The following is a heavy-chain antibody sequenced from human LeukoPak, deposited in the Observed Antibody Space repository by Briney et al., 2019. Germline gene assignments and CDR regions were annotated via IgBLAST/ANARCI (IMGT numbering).Heavy chain of an antibody. CDR2: ITSSSSYI. CDR3: ARSLWFGVAAGMDV. Sequence: GGSLRLSCAASGFTFSTYSMNWVRQAPGKGLEWVSSITSSSSYIYYADSVKGRFTISRDNAKNSLYLQMNSLRAEDTAVYYCARSLWFGVAAGMDVWGQGTTVTVSS. D-gene: IGHD3-10*01. J-gene: IGHJ6*02. V-gene: IGHV3-21*01. CDR1: GFTFSTYS.